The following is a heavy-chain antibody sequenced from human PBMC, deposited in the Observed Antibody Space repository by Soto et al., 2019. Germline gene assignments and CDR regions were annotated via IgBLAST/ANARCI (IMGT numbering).Heavy chain of an antibody. Sequence: SQTLSLTCAISGDSVSDNSAAWNWIRQSPSRGIEWLGRAYYRSRWYNDYAVSVKSRITVTPDTSKNQFSLHLHSVTPEDTAVYDSAREFPYYGTSDSYLGYRGPGDLGTVSS. V-gene: IGHV6-1*01. CDR3: AREFPYYGTSDSYLGY. D-gene: IGHD3-16*01. J-gene: IGHJ4*01. CDR2: AYYRSRWYN. CDR1: GDSVSDNSAA.